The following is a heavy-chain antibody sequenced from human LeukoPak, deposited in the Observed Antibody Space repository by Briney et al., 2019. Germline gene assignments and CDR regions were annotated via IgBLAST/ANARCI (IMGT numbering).Heavy chain of an antibody. J-gene: IGHJ6*02. CDR1: GFTVSSNY. CDR2: IYSGGST. V-gene: IGHV3-66*01. D-gene: IGHD3-3*01. CDR3: ARELYYDFWSGYYTPQTDYYYYGMDV. Sequence: PGGSLRLSCAASGFTVSSNYMSWVRQAPGQGLEWVSVIYSGGSTYYADSVKGRFTISRDNSKNTLYLQMNSLRAEDTAVYYCARELYYDFWSGYYTPQTDYYYYGMDVWGQGTTVTVSS.